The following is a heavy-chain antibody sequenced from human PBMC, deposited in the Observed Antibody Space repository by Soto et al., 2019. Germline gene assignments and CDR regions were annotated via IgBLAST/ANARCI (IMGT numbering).Heavy chain of an antibody. D-gene: IGHD6-6*01. J-gene: IGHJ4*02. CDR2: FDPEDGET. V-gene: IGHV1-24*01. CDR1: GYTLTELS. Sequence: GASVKVSCKVSGYTLTELSMHWVRQAPGKGLEWMGGFDPEDGETIYAQKFQGRVTMTEDTSTDTAYMELSSLRSEDTAVYYCATVNMLISSSSPFDYWGQGNLVTVSS. CDR3: ATVNMLISSSSPFDY.